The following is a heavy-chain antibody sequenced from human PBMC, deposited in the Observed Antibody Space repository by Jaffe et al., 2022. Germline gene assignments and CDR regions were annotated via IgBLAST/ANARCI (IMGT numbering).Heavy chain of an antibody. Sequence: EVQLVESGGGLVQPGGSLRLSCAASGFTFTDYWMTWVRQAPGRGLEWVANITPDGSGKYYLDSVKGRFTISRDNAENSLFLQMNSLRDEDTALYYCVRHPPWRFDPWGQGTQVTVSA. D-gene: IGHD3-3*01. CDR2: ITPDGSGK. J-gene: IGHJ5*02. CDR3: VRHPPWRFDP. CDR1: GFTFTDYW. V-gene: IGHV3-7*01.